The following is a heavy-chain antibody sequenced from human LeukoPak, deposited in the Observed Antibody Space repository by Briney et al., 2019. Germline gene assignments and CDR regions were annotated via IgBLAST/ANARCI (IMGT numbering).Heavy chain of an antibody. CDR3: ARDVSGRDDY. J-gene: IGHJ4*02. D-gene: IGHD6-25*01. V-gene: IGHV3-74*01. CDR1: GFTFSRYW. CDR2: INPDGTTT. Sequence: PGGSLRLSCAASGFTFSRYWMHWVRQAPGKGLVWVSHINPDGTTTNHADSVKGRFTISRDNTKNTLYLQMNNLKAEDTAVYYCARDVSGRDDYWGQGTLVTVSS.